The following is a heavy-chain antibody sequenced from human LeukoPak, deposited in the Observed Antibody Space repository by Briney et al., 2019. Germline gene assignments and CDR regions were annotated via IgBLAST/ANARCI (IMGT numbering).Heavy chain of an antibody. CDR2: ISWNSGSI. D-gene: IGHD2-8*02. CDR1: GFTFDDYA. J-gene: IGHJ3*02. V-gene: IGHV3-9*01. Sequence: GRSLRLSCAASGFTFDDYAMHWVRQAPGKGLEWVSGISWNSGSIGYADSVKGRFTISRDNAKNSLYLQMNSLRAEDTALYYCAKLVANDAFDIWGQGTMVTVSS. CDR3: AKLVANDAFDI.